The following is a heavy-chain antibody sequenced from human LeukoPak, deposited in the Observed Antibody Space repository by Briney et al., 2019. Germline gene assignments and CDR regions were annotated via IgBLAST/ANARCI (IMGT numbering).Heavy chain of an antibody. Sequence: PSETLSLTCAVYGGSFSGYYWSWIRQPPGKGLEWIGEMNHSGSTNYNPSLKSRVTISVDTSKNQFSLKLSSVTAADTAVYYCARGRITTIYYDYVWGSYRYTGHYFDYWGQGTLVTVSS. CDR3: ARGRITTIYYDYVWGSYRYTGHYFDY. D-gene: IGHD3-16*02. J-gene: IGHJ4*02. CDR2: MNHSGST. CDR1: GGSFSGYY. V-gene: IGHV4-34*01.